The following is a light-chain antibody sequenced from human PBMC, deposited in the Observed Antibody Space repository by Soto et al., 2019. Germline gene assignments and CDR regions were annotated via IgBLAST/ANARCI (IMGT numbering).Light chain of an antibody. J-gene: IGKJ5*01. CDR2: GVS. CDR3: QQYNNWPRT. V-gene: IGKV3-15*01. CDR1: QLFSSN. Sequence: IVMMQSPATLSVSPWEIVTLSCRASQLFSSNLAWYQHKPGQAPRLLIYGVSTRDTGFPDRFSGSASGTEFTLTISSLQSEDFAVYYCQQYNNWPRTLGQGTRLEIK.